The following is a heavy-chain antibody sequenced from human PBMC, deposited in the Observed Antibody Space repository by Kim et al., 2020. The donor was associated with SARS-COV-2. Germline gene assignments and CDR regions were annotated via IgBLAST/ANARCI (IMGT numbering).Heavy chain of an antibody. CDR3: VGGFGELLTR. J-gene: IGHJ4*02. V-gene: IGHV4-59*01. CDR1: GGSISSYY. CDR2: IYYSGST. D-gene: IGHD3-10*01. Sequence: SETLSLTCTVSGGSISSYYWSWIRQPPGKGLEWIGYIYYSGSTNYNPSLKSRVTISVDTSKNQFSLKLSSVTAADTAVYYCVGGFGELLTRWGQGTLVTVSS.